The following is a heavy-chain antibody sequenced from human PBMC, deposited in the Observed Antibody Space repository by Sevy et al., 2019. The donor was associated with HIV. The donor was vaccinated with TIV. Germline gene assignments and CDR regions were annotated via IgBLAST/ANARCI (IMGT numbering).Heavy chain of an antibody. J-gene: IGHJ6*02. D-gene: IGHD3-10*01. CDR1: GFTFSSYW. V-gene: IGHV3-74*01. CDR3: ARVDVRGVIITSDTNYYYGMDV. CDR2: INSDGSST. Sequence: GGSLRLSCAASGFTFSSYWMHWVRQAPGKWLVWVSRINSDGSSTSYADSVKGRFTISRDNAKNTLYLQMNSLRAEDTAVYYCARVDVRGVIITSDTNYYYGMDVWGQGTTVTVSS.